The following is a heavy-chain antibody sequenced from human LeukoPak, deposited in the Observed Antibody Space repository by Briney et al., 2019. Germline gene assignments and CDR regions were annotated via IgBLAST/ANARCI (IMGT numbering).Heavy chain of an antibody. D-gene: IGHD3-9*01. Sequence: ASVKVSCKASGYTFTGYYMHWVRQAPGQGLGWMGWINPNSGGTNYAQKFQGRVTMTRDTSISTAYMELSRLRSDDTAVYYCASGRYDILTGYYPFDYWGQGTLVTVSS. V-gene: IGHV1-2*02. J-gene: IGHJ4*02. CDR2: INPNSGGT. CDR1: GYTFTGYY. CDR3: ASGRYDILTGYYPFDY.